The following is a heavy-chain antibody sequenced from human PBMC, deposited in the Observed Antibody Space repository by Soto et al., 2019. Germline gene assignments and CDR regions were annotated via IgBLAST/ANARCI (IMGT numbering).Heavy chain of an antibody. CDR2: IRDSGGST. Sequence: EVQLLESGGGLVQPGGSLRLSCAASGFTFSSYDMSWVRQAPGKGLEWVSAIRDSGGSTYSADSVKGRFTLSRDNSKKMLYLQMNSLRVEDTAVYYCARRRDDSGSYFDYWGQGTLVTVSS. J-gene: IGHJ4*02. CDR3: ARRRDDSGSYFDY. D-gene: IGHD3-10*01. CDR1: GFTFSSYD. V-gene: IGHV3-23*01.